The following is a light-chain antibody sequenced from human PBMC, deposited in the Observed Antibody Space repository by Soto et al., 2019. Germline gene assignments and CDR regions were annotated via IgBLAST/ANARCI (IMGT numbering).Light chain of an antibody. V-gene: IGKV3-20*01. J-gene: IGKJ1*01. CDR1: QSVCSRC. Sequence: PGERVTLSCRTSQSVCSRCFAWYQQKPGQSPRLLIYGASTRATGIPDRFSGSGSGTDFTLTISRPEPEDFAVYYCQHYGTTPWTFGQGTKVAIK. CDR2: GAS. CDR3: QHYGTTPWT.